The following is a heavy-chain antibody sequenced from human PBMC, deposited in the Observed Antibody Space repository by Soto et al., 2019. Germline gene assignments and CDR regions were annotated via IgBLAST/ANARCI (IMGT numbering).Heavy chain of an antibody. CDR3: AKGSSRFGYSSSWSIDY. Sequence: GGSLRLSCTASGFTFSSYAMHWVRQAPGKGLEWVAVISYDGSNKYYADSVKGRFTISRDNSKNTLYLQMNSLRAEDTAVYYCAKGSSRFGYSSSWSIDYWGQGTLVTVSS. CDR2: ISYDGSNK. CDR1: GFTFSSYA. J-gene: IGHJ4*02. D-gene: IGHD6-13*01. V-gene: IGHV3-30*18.